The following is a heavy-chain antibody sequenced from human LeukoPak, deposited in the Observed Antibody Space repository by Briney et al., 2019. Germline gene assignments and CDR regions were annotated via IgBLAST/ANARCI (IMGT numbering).Heavy chain of an antibody. CDR3: ARRDRAGTHSFDY. CDR1: GGSISSGTYY. V-gene: IGHV4-39*01. CDR2: IYYSGST. D-gene: IGHD1-7*01. Sequence: SETLSLTCTVSGGSISSGTYYWGWIRQPPGKGLEWIGSIYYSGSTYYNPSLNSRVTVSVDTSKNQFSLKVSSVTAADTAVYYCARRDRAGTHSFDYWGQGALVTVSP. J-gene: IGHJ4*02.